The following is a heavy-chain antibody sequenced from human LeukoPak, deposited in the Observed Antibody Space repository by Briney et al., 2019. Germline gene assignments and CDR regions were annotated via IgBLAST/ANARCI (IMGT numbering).Heavy chain of an antibody. CDR3: ARDGGYNRNLFFDY. D-gene: IGHD5-24*01. V-gene: IGHV4-31*03. CDR2: IYYSGST. CDR1: GGSISSGGYY. Sequence: PSETLSLTCTVSGGSISSGGYYWSWIRQHPGKGLEWIGYIYYSGSTYYNPSLKSRITISVDTSKNQFSLKLSSVTAADTAVYYCARDGGYNRNLFFDYWGQGTLVTVSS. J-gene: IGHJ4*02.